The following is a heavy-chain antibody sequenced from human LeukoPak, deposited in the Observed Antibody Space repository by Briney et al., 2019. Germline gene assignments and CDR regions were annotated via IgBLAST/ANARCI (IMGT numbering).Heavy chain of an antibody. V-gene: IGHV4-39*01. CDR3: AAAGYDSSGYYNPFPDY. CDR1: GGSISSSSYY. CDR2: IYYSGST. Sequence: SETLSLTCTVSGGSISSSSYYWGWIRQPPGKGLEWIGGIYYSGSTYYNPSLKSRDTISVDTSKNQFSLKLSSVTAADTAVYYCAAAGYDSSGYYNPFPDYWGQGTLVTVSS. D-gene: IGHD3-22*01. J-gene: IGHJ4*02.